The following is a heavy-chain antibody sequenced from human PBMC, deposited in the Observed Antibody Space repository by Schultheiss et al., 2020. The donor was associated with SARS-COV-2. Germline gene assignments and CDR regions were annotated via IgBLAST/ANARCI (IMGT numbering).Heavy chain of an antibody. J-gene: IGHJ4*02. CDR2: FDPEDGET. CDR1: GYTLTELS. V-gene: IGHV1-24*01. D-gene: IGHD4-17*01. CDR3: ARGRDGVSPHADFDY. Sequence: ASVKVSCKVSGYTLTELSMHWVRQAPGKGLEWMGGFDPEDGETIYAQKFQGRVTMTEDTSTDTAYMELSSLRSEDTAVFYCARGRDGVSPHADFDYWGQGTLVTVSS.